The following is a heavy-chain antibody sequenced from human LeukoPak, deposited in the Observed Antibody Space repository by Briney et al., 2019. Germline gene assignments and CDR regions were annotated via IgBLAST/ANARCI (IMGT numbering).Heavy chain of an antibody. CDR1: GFTFSSYG. CDR2: IRYDGSNK. J-gene: IGHJ6*02. V-gene: IGHV3-30*02. Sequence: GGSLRLSCAASGFTFSSYGMHWVRQALGKGLEWVAFIRYDGSNKYYADSVKGRFTISRDNSKNTLYLQMNSLRAEDTAVYYCASWFELTTVTTFYYYGMDVWGQGTTVTVSS. D-gene: IGHD4-17*01. CDR3: ASWFELTTVTTFYYYGMDV.